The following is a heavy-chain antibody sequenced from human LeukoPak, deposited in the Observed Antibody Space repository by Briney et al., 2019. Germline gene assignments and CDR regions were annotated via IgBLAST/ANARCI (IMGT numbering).Heavy chain of an antibody. CDR1: GGSFSGYY. J-gene: IGHJ4*02. Sequence: SETLSLTCAVYGGSFSGYYWSWIRQSPGKGLERIGEIHPSGSIHYNPSLESRINISPDTSKNQFSLKLSSVTTADTALYYCARGADPYKIAYWGPGTLVTVSS. CDR2: IHPSGSI. D-gene: IGHD3-16*02. CDR3: ARGADPYKIAY. V-gene: IGHV4-34*01.